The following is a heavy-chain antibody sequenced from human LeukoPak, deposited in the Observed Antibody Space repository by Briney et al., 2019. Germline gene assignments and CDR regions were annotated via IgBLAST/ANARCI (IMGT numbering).Heavy chain of an antibody. D-gene: IGHD6-13*01. CDR3: ARARPDTSSWYRPFDY. J-gene: IGHJ4*02. CDR2: ISHSGST. CDR1: GGSISSSIW. Sequence: SETLSLTCVVSGGSISSSIWWSWVRQSPEKGLEWIGEISHSGSTNYNSSLKSRVTISLDKPRNQFSLRLTSVNAADTAVYYCARARPDTSSWYRPFDYWGQGTLVTVSS. V-gene: IGHV4/OR15-8*01.